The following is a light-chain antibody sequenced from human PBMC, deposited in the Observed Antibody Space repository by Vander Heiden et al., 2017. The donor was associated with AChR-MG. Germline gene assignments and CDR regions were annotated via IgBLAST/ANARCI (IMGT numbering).Light chain of an antibody. CDR2: GAS. V-gene: IGKV3-20*01. CDR1: QSVSSSH. Sequence: EIVLTQSPGTLSLSPGEGATLSCRASQSVSSSHLAWYQQKPGQAPRLLIYGASNRPTGIPDKFSGSGSGTDFTLTISRLEPEDFAMYYCQQYGTSRPTFGGGTKVEIK. J-gene: IGKJ4*01. CDR3: QQYGTSRPT.